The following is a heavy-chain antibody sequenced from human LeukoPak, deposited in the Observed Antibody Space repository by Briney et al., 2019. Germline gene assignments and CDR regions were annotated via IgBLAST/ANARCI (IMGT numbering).Heavy chain of an antibody. Sequence: ASVKVSCKASGGTFSSYAISWVRQAPGQGLEWMGGIIPIFGTANYAQKFQGRVTITADESTSTAYMELSSLRSEDTAVYYCARDRGWLQLSAFDIWGQGTMVTVSS. J-gene: IGHJ3*02. CDR3: ARDRGWLQLSAFDI. CDR2: IIPIFGTA. V-gene: IGHV1-69*13. D-gene: IGHD5-24*01. CDR1: GGTFSSYA.